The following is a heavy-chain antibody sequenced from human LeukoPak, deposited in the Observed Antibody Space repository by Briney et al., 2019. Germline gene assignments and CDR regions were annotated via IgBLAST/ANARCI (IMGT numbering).Heavy chain of an antibody. D-gene: IGHD1-26*01. V-gene: IGHV4-61*01. CDR1: GGSVNSSSYY. CDR2: IYYSGST. J-gene: IGHJ6*02. CDR3: AREYYSGSYSRGMDV. Sequence: SETLSLTCTVSGGSVNSSSYYWNWIRQPPGKGLEWIGSIYYSGSTNYNPSLKSRVTISVDTSKNQFSLKLSSVTAADTAVYYCAREYYSGSYSRGMDVWGQGTTVTVSS.